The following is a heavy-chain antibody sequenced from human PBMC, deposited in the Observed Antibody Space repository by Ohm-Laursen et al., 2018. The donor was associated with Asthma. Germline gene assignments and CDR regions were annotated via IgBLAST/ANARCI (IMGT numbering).Heavy chain of an antibody. CDR1: GGSISSGNFY. CDR3: ARAPGYGDPSLDY. Sequence: SDTLSLTCTVSGGSISSGNFYWSWIRQHPGKGLEWIGYIYYSGSTYYNPSLKSRVTISVDTSKNQFSLKLSSVAAADTAVYYCARAPGYGDPSLDYWGQGTLVTVSS. CDR2: IYYSGST. V-gene: IGHV4-30-4*02. J-gene: IGHJ4*02. D-gene: IGHD4-17*01.